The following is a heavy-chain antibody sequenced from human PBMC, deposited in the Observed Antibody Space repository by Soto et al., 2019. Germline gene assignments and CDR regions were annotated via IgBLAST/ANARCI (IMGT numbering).Heavy chain of an antibody. Sequence: QVQLVQSGAEEKKPGASVKVSCKASGYTFTSYAMHWVRQAPGQRLEWMGWINAGNGNTKYSQKFQGRVTITRDTSARTAYMELSSLRSEDTAVYYCARPSSSGWYHDAFDIWGQGTMVTVSS. CDR3: ARPSSSGWYHDAFDI. V-gene: IGHV1-3*05. CDR2: INAGNGNT. D-gene: IGHD6-19*01. J-gene: IGHJ3*02. CDR1: GYTFTSYA.